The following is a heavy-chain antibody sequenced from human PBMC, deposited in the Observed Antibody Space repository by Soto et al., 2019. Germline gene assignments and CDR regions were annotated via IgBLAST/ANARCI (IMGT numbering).Heavy chain of an antibody. CDR3: ARESHYLSTGYYFDN. CDR2: IVPVFGTS. J-gene: IGHJ5*02. V-gene: IGHV1-69*01. Sequence: QVQLVQSGAEVKKPGSSVKVSCKASGGVFSNYALTWVRQAPGPGLEWVGGIVPVFGTSNYAPKFQGRVTVTADESTRTGYMELSSLTSEDTAMYYCARESHYLSTGYYFDNWGQGTLVTVSS. D-gene: IGHD3-22*01. CDR1: GGVFSNYA.